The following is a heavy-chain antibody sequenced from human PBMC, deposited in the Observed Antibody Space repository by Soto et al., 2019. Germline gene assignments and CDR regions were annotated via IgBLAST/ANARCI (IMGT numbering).Heavy chain of an antibody. CDR2: IIPVFGTT. J-gene: IGHJ4*02. D-gene: IGHD3-10*01. V-gene: IGHV1-69*01. CDR3: ARGGGPYVWFKEF. CDR1: GGLFSSFA. Sequence: QAQLVQSGPELKKPGSSVKVSCKDSGGLFSSFAISWVRQAPGQGLEWLGGIIPVFGTTNYAEEFQGRVTINADESTNTAYMELRGLRSGDTAIYYCARGGGPYVWFKEFWGQGTLVTVSS.